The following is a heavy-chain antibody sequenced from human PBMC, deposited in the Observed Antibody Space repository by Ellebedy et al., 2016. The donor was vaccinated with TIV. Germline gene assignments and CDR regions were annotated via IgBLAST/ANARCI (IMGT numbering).Heavy chain of an antibody. Sequence: PGGSLRLSCAASGFSFNTNWMNWVRRTPGRGLEWVATIKEDGSEKYYVDSVKGRFTISRDNAKNSLYLQMNSLRAEDTAVYYCARVYDSIDYWGQGTLVTVSS. CDR1: GFSFNTNW. D-gene: IGHD3-22*01. J-gene: IGHJ4*02. V-gene: IGHV3-7*01. CDR2: IKEDGSEK. CDR3: ARVYDSIDY.